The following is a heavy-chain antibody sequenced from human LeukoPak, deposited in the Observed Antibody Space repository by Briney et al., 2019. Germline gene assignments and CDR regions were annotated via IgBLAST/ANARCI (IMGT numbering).Heavy chain of an antibody. CDR1: GGSISSSSYY. Sequence: SETLSLTCTVSGGSISSSSYYWGWIRQPPGKGLEWIGSIYYSGSTYYNPSLKSRVTISVDTSKNQFSLKVNSVTAADTAVYYCARRRSVSSGWRNTYWYFDLWGRGTLVTVSS. D-gene: IGHD6-19*01. J-gene: IGHJ2*01. V-gene: IGHV4-39*01. CDR3: ARRRSVSSGWRNTYWYFDL. CDR2: IYYSGST.